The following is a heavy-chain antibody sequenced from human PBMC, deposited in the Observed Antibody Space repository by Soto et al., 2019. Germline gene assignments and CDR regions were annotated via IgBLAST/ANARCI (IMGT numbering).Heavy chain of an antibody. J-gene: IGHJ4*02. D-gene: IGHD3-10*01. Sequence: ASVKVSCKVSGYTLTELSMHWVRQAPGKGLGWMGGFDPEDGETIYAQKFQGRVTMTEDTSTDTAYMELSSLRSEDTAVYYCATKPKELLTSPFDYWGQGTLVTVSS. CDR1: GYTLTELS. CDR3: ATKPKELLTSPFDY. V-gene: IGHV1-24*01. CDR2: FDPEDGET.